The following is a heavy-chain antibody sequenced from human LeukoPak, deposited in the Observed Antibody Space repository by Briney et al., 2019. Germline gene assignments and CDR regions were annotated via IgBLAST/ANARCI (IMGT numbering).Heavy chain of an antibody. J-gene: IGHJ4*02. CDR3: ARTIHRVVPAAPFDY. Sequence: ASVKVSCKASGYTFTGYYMHWVRQAPGQGLEWMGWINPNSGGTNYAQKFQGRVTMTRDTSISTAYMELSRLRSDDTAVYYCARTIHRVVPAAPFDYWGQGTLVTVSS. D-gene: IGHD2-2*01. CDR1: GYTFTGYY. CDR2: INPNSGGT. V-gene: IGHV1-2*02.